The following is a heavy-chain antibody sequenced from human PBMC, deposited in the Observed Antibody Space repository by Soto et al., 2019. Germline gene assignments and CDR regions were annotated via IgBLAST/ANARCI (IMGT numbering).Heavy chain of an antibody. D-gene: IGHD6-13*01. CDR1: GGTFSSYA. CDR2: IIPIFATA. V-gene: IGHV1-69*13. J-gene: IGHJ5*02. Sequence: SVKVSCKASGGTFSSYAISWVRQAPGQGLEWMGGIIPIFATANYAQKFQGRVTITADESTSTAYMELSSLRSEDTAVYYCARERGPYGSSWQGSNWFDPWGQGTLVTVSS. CDR3: ARERGPYGSSWQGSNWFDP.